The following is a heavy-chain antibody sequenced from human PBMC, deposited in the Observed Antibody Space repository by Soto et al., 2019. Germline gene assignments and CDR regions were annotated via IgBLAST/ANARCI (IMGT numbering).Heavy chain of an antibody. CDR2: VYHDGHP. CDR3: AARPYYYYVLDA. J-gene: IGHJ6*01. V-gene: IGHV4-30-2*01. CDR1: GGSVSTPGYG. Sequence: SETLSLTCTVSGGSVSTPGYGWSWIRHPPGNAPEWIGYVYHDGHPYPQPSHKSRDTVSHDGAKNQFSLKMTYVSADDTGLFCCAARPYYYYVLDAWGQGTTVTGSS. D-gene: IGHD3-10*02.